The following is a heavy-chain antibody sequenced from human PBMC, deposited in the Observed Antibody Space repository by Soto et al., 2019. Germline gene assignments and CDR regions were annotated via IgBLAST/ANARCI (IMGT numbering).Heavy chain of an antibody. D-gene: IGHD6-13*01. Sequence: ASVKVSCKASGYTFTSYGISWVRQAPGQGLEWMGWINPNSGGTNYAQKFQGWVTMTRDTSISTAYMELSRLRSDDTAVYYCARDRVAAAGTHPYYYYYSMDVWGQGTTVTVSS. CDR2: INPNSGGT. V-gene: IGHV1-2*04. CDR3: ARDRVAAAGTHPYYYYYSMDV. CDR1: GYTFTSYG. J-gene: IGHJ6*02.